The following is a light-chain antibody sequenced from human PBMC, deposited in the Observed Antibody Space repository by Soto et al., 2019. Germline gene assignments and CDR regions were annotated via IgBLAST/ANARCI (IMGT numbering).Light chain of an antibody. V-gene: IGKV3-20*01. J-gene: IGKJ3*01. CDR1: QSVSSSY. CDR3: QQYGSSPRFT. CDR2: GAS. Sequence: EIVLTQSPGTLSLSPGERATLSCRASQSVSSSYLAWYQQKPGQAPRLLIYGASSRATGIPDRFSGSGSGTDFTITISRLEPDDVAVYYCQQYGSSPRFTFGPGTKVDIK.